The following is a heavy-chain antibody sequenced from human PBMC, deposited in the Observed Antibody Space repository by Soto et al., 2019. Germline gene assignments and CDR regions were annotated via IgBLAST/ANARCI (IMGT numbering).Heavy chain of an antibody. V-gene: IGHV4-30-2*01. CDR1: GGSISSGGYS. J-gene: IGHJ3*02. CDR3: AREADVAFDI. CDR2: IYDSGYT. Sequence: QLQLQESGSGLVNPSQTLSLTCAVSGGSISSGGYSWNWIRQPPGKGLEWIGYIYDSGYTYYNPSVKSRVTISVDRSKNQFSLKFSSVTAAATAVYYCAREADVAFDIWGQGTLVTVSS.